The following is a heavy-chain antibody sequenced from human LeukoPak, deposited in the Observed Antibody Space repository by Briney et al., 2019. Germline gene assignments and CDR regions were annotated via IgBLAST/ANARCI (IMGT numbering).Heavy chain of an antibody. V-gene: IGHV3-21*04. Sequence: PGGSLRLSCAASGFTFSSYSMNWVRQAPGKGLEWVSSISSSSSYIYYADSVKGRFTISRDNSKNTLYLQMNSLRAEDTAVYYCAKFYGDYTQVAYWGQGTLVTVSS. J-gene: IGHJ4*02. CDR1: GFTFSSYS. CDR2: ISSSSSYI. D-gene: IGHD4-17*01. CDR3: AKFYGDYTQVAY.